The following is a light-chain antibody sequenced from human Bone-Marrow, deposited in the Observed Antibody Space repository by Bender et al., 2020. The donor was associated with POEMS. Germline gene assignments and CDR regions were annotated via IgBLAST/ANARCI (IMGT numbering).Light chain of an antibody. CDR1: TSDIGSFNL. J-gene: IGLJ2*01. V-gene: IGLV2-14*02. CDR3: CSHSTSNPPVV. Sequence: QFALTQPASVSGSPGQSITISCTGTTSDIGSFNLVSWYQQHPGEAPKLIIYEVSERPSGVSNRFSGSKSANTASLTISGLQPEDEAHYYCCSHSTSNPPVVFGGGTKLTVL. CDR2: EVS.